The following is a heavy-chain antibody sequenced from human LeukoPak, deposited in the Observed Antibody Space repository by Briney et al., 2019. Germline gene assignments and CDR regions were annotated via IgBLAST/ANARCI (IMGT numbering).Heavy chain of an antibody. CDR1: GGSISSSNW. V-gene: IGHV4-4*02. Sequence: SGTLSLTCAVSGGSISSSNWWSWVRQPPGKGLEWIGYIYYSGSTNYNPSLKSRVTISVDTSKNQFSLKLSSVTAADTAVYYCARARYDQYTVTTWWFDPWGQGTLVTVSS. J-gene: IGHJ5*02. CDR2: IYYSGST. D-gene: IGHD4-17*01. CDR3: ARARYDQYTVTTWWFDP.